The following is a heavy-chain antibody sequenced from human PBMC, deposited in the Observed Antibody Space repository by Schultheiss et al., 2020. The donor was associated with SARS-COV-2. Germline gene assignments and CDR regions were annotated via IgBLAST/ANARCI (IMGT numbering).Heavy chain of an antibody. D-gene: IGHD2-21*01. J-gene: IGHJ6*03. CDR2: INPNSGGT. Sequence: ASVKVSCKASGYTFTGYYMHWVRQAPGQGLEWMGWINPNSGGTNYAQKFQGRVTMTRDTSISTAYMELSRLRSDDTAVYYCARDHIVVVIASPGYYMDVWGKGTTVTVSS. V-gene: IGHV1-2*02. CDR3: ARDHIVVVIASPGYYMDV. CDR1: GYTFTGYY.